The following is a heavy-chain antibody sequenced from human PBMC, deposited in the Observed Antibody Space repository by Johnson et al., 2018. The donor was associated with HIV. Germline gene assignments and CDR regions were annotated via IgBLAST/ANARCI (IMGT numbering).Heavy chain of an antibody. V-gene: IGHV3-20*04. J-gene: IGHJ3*01. CDR1: GFTFDDYG. CDR3: AKDRSMDDAFDV. D-gene: IGHD1-26*01. CDR2: INWNGGST. Sequence: EVQLVESGGGVVRPGGSLRLSCAASGFTFDDYGMSWVRQAPGKGLEWVSGINWNGGSTGYADSVKGRFTISRDNSKNTLYLQMNSLRAEETAVYYCAKDRSMDDAFDVWGQGTMVTVSS.